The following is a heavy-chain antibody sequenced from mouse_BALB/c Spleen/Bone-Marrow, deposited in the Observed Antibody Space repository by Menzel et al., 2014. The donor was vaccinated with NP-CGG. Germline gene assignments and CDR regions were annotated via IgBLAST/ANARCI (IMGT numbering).Heavy chain of an antibody. V-gene: IGHV4-1*02. D-gene: IGHD2-3*01. CDR3: ARLGYYGGFAY. CDR2: INPDSTTI. J-gene: IGHJ3*01. Sequence: EVQLQESGGGLVQPEGSLKLSCAASGFDFSRYWMGWVRQAPGKGLGWIGEINPDSTTINYTPSLKYKFIISRDNAKNTLFLQMSNVRSEDTAPYYCARLGYYGGFAYWGQGTLVTVSA. CDR1: GFDFSRYW.